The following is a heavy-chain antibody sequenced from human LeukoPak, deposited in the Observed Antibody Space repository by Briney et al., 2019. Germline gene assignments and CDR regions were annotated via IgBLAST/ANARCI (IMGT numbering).Heavy chain of an antibody. CDR1: GFTFSSYA. Sequence: GGSLRLSCAASGFTFSSYAMSWVRQAPGKGLEWVSAISGSGGSTYYADSVKGRFTISRDNSKNTLYLQMNSLRAEDTAVYYCARDTAPEGWNYGRYWGQGTLVTVSS. D-gene: IGHD1-7*01. CDR2: ISGSGGST. V-gene: IGHV3-23*01. CDR3: ARDTAPEGWNYGRY. J-gene: IGHJ4*02.